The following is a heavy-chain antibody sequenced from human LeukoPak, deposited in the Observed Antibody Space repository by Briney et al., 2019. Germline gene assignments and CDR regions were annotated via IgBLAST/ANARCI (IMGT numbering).Heavy chain of an antibody. CDR2: IYHSGST. V-gene: IGHV4-30-2*01. D-gene: IGHD4-11*01. CDR1: GGSISSGGYY. CDR3: ARALTTVTTPPYYFDY. Sequence: PSQTLSLTCTVSGGSISSGGYYWSWIRQPPGKGLEWIRYIYHSGSTYYNPSLKSRVTISVDRSKNQFSLKLSSVTAADTAVYYCARALTTVTTPPYYFDYWGQGTLVTVSS. J-gene: IGHJ4*02.